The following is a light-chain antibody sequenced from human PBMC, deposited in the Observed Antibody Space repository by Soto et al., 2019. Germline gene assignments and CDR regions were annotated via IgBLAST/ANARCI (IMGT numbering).Light chain of an antibody. CDR1: QSISSW. V-gene: IGKV1-5*01. Sequence: DIQMTQSPSTLSASVGDRVTITCRASQSISSWLAWYQQKPGKAPKLLIYDASSLECGVPSRFSGSGSGTEFTLTISSLQPDDFATYYCQQYNSYRGAFGQGTKVEIK. J-gene: IGKJ1*01. CDR3: QQYNSYRGA. CDR2: DAS.